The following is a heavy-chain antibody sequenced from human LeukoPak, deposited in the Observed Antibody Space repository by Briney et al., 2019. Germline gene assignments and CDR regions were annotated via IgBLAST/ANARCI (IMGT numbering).Heavy chain of an antibody. D-gene: IGHD6-6*01. CDR1: GYTFTDYY. Sequence: ASVKVSCKASGYTFTDYYMHWVRQAPGQGLEWMGWINTHSDGTSYAQKFQGRVTMTRDTSISTGFMELKSLGSDDTAVYYCARSRISAPVDYWGQGTLVTVSS. V-gene: IGHV1-2*02. CDR2: INTHSDGT. J-gene: IGHJ4*02. CDR3: ARSRISAPVDY.